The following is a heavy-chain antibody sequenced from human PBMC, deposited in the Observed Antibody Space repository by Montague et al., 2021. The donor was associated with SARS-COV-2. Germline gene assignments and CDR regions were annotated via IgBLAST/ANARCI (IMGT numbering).Heavy chain of an antibody. CDR1: GGSISSSSYY. V-gene: IGHV4-39*07. D-gene: IGHD3-16*01. CDR2: IFYSGST. CDR3: ARDGGTVITFLGVGDLRGGLNWFDP. J-gene: IGHJ5*02. Sequence: SETLSLTCTVSGGSISSSSYYWGWIRQPPGKGLEWIGHIFYSGSTFYNPSLKSRVTISVDTSKNQFSLKLSSVTAADTAVYYCARDGGTVITFLGVGDLRGGLNWFDPWGQGTLVTVSS.